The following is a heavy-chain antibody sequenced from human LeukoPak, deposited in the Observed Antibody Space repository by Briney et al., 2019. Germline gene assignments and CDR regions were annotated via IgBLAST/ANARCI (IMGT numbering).Heavy chain of an antibody. V-gene: IGHV1-2*05. J-gene: IGHJ5*02. CDR1: GYTFTGYY. CDR3: AREYCSGGSCYDWFYP. Sequence: ASVKVSCKASGYTFTGYYMNWVRQAPGQGLEWMGRINPNSGGTNYAQKFQGRVTMTRETSISTAYMELSGLRSDDTDVYFCAREYCSGGSCYDWFYPWGQETLLTVSS. CDR2: INPNSGGT. D-gene: IGHD2-15*01.